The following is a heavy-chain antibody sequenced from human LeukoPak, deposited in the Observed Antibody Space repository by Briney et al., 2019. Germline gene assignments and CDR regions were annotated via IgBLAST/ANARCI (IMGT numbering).Heavy chain of an antibody. J-gene: IGHJ5*02. CDR1: GYTFTSYD. CDR3: ARDLGYCTNGVCHNWFDP. V-gene: IGHV1-8*01. Sequence: ASVTVSCKASGYTFTSYDINWVRQATGQGLEWMGWMNPNSGNTGYAQKFQGRVTMTRNTSISTAYMELSSLRSEDTAVYYCARDLGYCTNGVCHNWFDPWGQGTLVTVSS. CDR2: MNPNSGNT. D-gene: IGHD2-8*01.